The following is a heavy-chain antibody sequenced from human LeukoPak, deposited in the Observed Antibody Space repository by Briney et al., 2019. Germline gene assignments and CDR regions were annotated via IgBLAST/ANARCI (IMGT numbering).Heavy chain of an antibody. J-gene: IGHJ1*01. D-gene: IGHD3-22*01. CDR3: AIMHGYYDGSGYWVQ. CDR1: GFSFGSYC. Sequence: GGSLRLSCAASGFSFGSYCMSWVRQAPGEGLEWVSFITPNADRTSYADSVEGRFTISRDNPRNTLYMQMNSLRDEDTALYYCAIMHGYYDGSGYWVQWGQGTLVTVSS. V-gene: IGHV3-23*01. CDR2: ITPNADRT.